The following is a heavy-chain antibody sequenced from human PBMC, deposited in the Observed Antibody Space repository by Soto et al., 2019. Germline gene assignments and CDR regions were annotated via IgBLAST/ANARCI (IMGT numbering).Heavy chain of an antibody. CDR2: INGGGDNT. CDR3: AKVLFARPAYGMDV. V-gene: IGHV3-23*01. D-gene: IGHD2-2*01. CDR1: GFTFSSYA. Sequence: EVQLLESGGDLVQPGGSLRLSCAASGFTFSSYAMSWVRQAPEKGLEWVSAINGGGDNTYYADSVKGRFTISRDNSKNTLYLQMNSLRAEDTAVYYCAKVLFARPAYGMDVWGQGTTVTVSS. J-gene: IGHJ6*02.